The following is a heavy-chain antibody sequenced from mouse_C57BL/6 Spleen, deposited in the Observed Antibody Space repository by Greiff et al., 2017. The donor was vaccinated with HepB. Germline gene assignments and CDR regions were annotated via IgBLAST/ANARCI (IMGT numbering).Heavy chain of an antibody. CDR3: ARVHYYGSSHFAY. CDR1: GFTFSDYG. D-gene: IGHD1-1*01. Sequence: EVQLVESGGGLVKPGGSLKLSCAASGFTFSDYGMHWVRQAPEKGLEWVAYISSGSSTIYYADTVKGRFTISRDNAKNTLFLQMTSLRSEDTAMYYCARVHYYGSSHFAYWGQGTLVTVSA. J-gene: IGHJ3*01. V-gene: IGHV5-17*01. CDR2: ISSGSSTI.